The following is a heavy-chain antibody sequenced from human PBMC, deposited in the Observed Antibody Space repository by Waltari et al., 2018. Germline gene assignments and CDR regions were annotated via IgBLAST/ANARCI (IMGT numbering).Heavy chain of an antibody. V-gene: IGHV4-39*01. CDR3: AGALVGATFFDY. D-gene: IGHD1-26*01. J-gene: IGHJ4*02. Sequence: RQHPGKGLEWIGSIYYSGSTYYNPSLKSRVTISVDTSKNQFSLKLSSVTAADTAVYYCAGALVGATFFDYWGQGTLVTVSS. CDR2: IYYSGST.